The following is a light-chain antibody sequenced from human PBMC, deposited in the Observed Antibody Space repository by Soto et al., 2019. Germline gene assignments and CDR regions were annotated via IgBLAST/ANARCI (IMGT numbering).Light chain of an antibody. CDR2: KAS. CDR3: QHYNSYSEA. CDR1: QTISSW. J-gene: IGKJ1*01. Sequence: DIQMTQSPSTLSGSVGDRVTITCRASQTISSWLAWYQQNPGKAPKLLTYKASTLKSGVPSRFSGSGSGTEFTLTISSLQPDDFATSYCQHYNSYSEAFGQGTKVDIK. V-gene: IGKV1-5*03.